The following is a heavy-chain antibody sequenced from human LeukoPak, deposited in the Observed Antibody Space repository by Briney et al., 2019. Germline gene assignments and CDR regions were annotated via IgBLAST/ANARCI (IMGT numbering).Heavy chain of an antibody. CDR1: GGSIGSYY. D-gene: IGHD3-10*01. Sequence: SETLSLTCTVSGGSIGSYYWSWIRQPPGKGLEWIGYIYYSGSTNSGSTNYNPSLKSRLTISVDTSKDQFSLKLSSVTAADTAVYYCARGSRYGSGSYYFDYWGQGTLVTVSS. CDR2: IYYSGSTNSGST. CDR3: ARGSRYGSGSYYFDY. V-gene: IGHV4-59*01. J-gene: IGHJ4*02.